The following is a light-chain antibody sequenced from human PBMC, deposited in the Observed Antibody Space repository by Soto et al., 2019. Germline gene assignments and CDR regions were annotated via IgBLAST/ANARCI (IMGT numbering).Light chain of an antibody. J-gene: IGKJ1*01. V-gene: IGKV3-20*01. CDR3: QQYASSVT. Sequence: EIVLTQSPGSLSLSPGEGATLFCRASQGVSSNFFAWYQQKPGQAPRLLINGASTRATGIPDRFSGSGSGTDFTLTISRLEPEDFAVYYCQQYASSVTFGQRTKVEIK. CDR1: QGVSSNF. CDR2: GAS.